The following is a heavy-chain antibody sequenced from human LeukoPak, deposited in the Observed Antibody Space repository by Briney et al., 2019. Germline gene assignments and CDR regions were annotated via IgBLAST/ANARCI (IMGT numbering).Heavy chain of an antibody. CDR1: GFTFSNYA. Sequence: PGGSLRLSCAASGFTFSNYAMNWVRQAPGKGLEWVSIISDSDGSTYYADSVKGRFTISRDNSKNTLYLQMNSLRAEDTAIYYCAKDGYCSGGSCYSDYWGQGTLVTVSS. D-gene: IGHD2-15*01. V-gene: IGHV3-23*01. CDR3: AKDGYCSGGSCYSDY. CDR2: ISDSDGST. J-gene: IGHJ4*02.